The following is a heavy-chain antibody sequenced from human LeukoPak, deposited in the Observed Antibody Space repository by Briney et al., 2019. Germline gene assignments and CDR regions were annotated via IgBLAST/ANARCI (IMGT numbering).Heavy chain of an antibody. CDR1: GYTFTSYG. CDR3: ARFIAARPYFDY. Sequence: ASAKVSCKASGYTFTSYGISWVRQAPGQGLEWMGWISAYNGNTNYAQKLQGRVTMTTDTSTSTAYMELRSLRSDDTAVYYCARFIAARPYFDYWGQGTLVTVSS. CDR2: ISAYNGNT. J-gene: IGHJ4*02. V-gene: IGHV1-18*01. D-gene: IGHD6-6*01.